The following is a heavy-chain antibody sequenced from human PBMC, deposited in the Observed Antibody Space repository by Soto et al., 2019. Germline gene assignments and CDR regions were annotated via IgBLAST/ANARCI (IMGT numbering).Heavy chain of an antibody. CDR3: ARGLGY. V-gene: IGHV4-34*01. CDR2: INHSGST. CDR1: GGSFSGYY. Sequence: SETLSLTCTVYGGSFSGYYWSWIRQPPGKGLEWIGEINHSGSTNYNPSLKSRVTISVDTSKNQFSLKLSSVTAADTAVYYCARGLGYWGQGTLVTVSS. J-gene: IGHJ4*02.